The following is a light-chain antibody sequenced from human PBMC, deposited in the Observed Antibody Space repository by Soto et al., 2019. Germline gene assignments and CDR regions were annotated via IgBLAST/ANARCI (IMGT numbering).Light chain of an antibody. V-gene: IGKV1-6*01. CDR1: QGIRND. CDR2: AAS. Sequence: AIQMTQSPSSLSASVGDRVTITCRASQGIRNDLGWYQQKPGKAPKLLIYAASSLQSGVPSRFSGSGSGTDFTLTISSLQPEDFATYYCQQTNDFTLPFRGGTKVDIX. J-gene: IGKJ4*01. CDR3: QQTNDFTLP.